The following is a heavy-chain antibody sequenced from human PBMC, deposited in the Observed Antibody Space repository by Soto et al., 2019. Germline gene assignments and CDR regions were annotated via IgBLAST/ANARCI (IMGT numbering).Heavy chain of an antibody. CDR3: ARQRPSIAARLSGDY. CDR1: GYSFTSYW. V-gene: IGHV5-51*01. D-gene: IGHD6-6*01. Sequence: HGESLKISCKGSGYSFTSYWIGWVRQMPGKGLEWMGIIYPGDSDTRYSPSFQGQVTISADKSISTAYLQWSSLKASDTAMYYCARQRPSIAARLSGDYWGQGTLVTVSS. J-gene: IGHJ4*02. CDR2: IYPGDSDT.